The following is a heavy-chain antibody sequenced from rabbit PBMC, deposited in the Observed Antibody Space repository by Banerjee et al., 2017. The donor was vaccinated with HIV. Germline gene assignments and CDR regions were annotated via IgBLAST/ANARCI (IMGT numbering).Heavy chain of an antibody. J-gene: IGHJ4*01. V-gene: IGHV1S45*01. Sequence: LVKPEGSLTLTCTASGFSFSSSYWICWVRQAPGKGLEWIGCIYNGDGSIYYASWAKGRFTISRSSSTTVSLQMTSLTAADTATYFCARRALDSSGGYFNLWGQGTLVTVS. CDR1: GFSFSSSYW. D-gene: IGHD1-1*01. CDR2: IYNGDGSI. CDR3: ARRALDSSGGYFNL.